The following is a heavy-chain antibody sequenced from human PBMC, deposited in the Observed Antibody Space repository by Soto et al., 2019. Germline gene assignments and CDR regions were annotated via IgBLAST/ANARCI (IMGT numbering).Heavy chain of an antibody. J-gene: IGHJ4*02. D-gene: IGHD5-12*01. V-gene: IGHV3-15*01. Sequence: EVQLVESGGGLVKPGGSLRLSCAASGFTFSNAWMSWVRQAPGKGLEWVGRIKSKTDGGTTDYAAPVKGRFTISRDDSKYTRYLQMNSLKTEDTAGYYCTTDFGDDIVATFGEYWGQRTLVTVSS. CDR2: IKSKTDGGTT. CDR1: GFTFSNAW. CDR3: TTDFGDDIVATFGEY.